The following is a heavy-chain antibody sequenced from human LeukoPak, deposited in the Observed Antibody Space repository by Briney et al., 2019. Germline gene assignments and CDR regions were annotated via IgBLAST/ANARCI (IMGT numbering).Heavy chain of an antibody. J-gene: IGHJ6*03. CDR1: GGSFSGYY. D-gene: IGHD6-13*01. Sequence: SGTLSLTCAVYGGSFSGYYWSWIRQPPGKGLEWIGEINHSGSTNYNPSLQSRVTISVGTSKNQFSLTLSSVTAADTAVYYCARGGSYSRGYYYYYMDVWGKGTTVTVSS. CDR2: INHSGST. CDR3: ARGGSYSRGYYYYYMDV. V-gene: IGHV4-34*01.